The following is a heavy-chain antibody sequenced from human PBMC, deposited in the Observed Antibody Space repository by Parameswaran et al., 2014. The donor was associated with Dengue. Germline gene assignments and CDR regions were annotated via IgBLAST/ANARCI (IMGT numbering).Heavy chain of an antibody. CDR3: ARDIGEYSSSWAMDV. CDR2: INPNSGGT. J-gene: IGHJ6*02. Sequence: WVRQAPGQGLEWMGRINPNSGGTNYAQKFQGRVTMTRDTSISTAYMELSRLRSDDTAVYYCARDIGEYSSSWAMDVWGQGTTVTVSS. V-gene: IGHV1-2*06. D-gene: IGHD6-6*01.